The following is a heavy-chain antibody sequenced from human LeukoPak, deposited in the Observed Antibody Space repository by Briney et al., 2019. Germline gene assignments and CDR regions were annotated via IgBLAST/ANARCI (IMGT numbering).Heavy chain of an antibody. V-gene: IGHV3-7*01. CDR2: INQDGSAA. CDR1: GFTFSRYW. CDR3: ARSIDY. Sequence: PGGSLRLSCEASGFTFSRYWMSWVRQAPGKGPEWVANINQDGSAAFYVDSAKGRVTISRDNAKNSLYLQMYSLRAEDTAVYYCARSIDYWGQGTLVTVSS. J-gene: IGHJ4*02.